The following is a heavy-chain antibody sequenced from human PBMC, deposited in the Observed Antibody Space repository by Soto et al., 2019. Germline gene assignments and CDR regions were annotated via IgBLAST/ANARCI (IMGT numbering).Heavy chain of an antibody. Sequence: QVQLVQSGAEVKKPGSSLKVSCKASRGTFSSYAISWVRQAPGHGLVCMCGLIPIFGTANYAQKFQGRVTITADKSKSPAYMELSSLRCEDTAVYYCARGGVEYCTNGVCTAPVDYWGQRSLVTVSS. V-gene: IGHV1-69*06. J-gene: IGHJ4*02. CDR2: LIPIFGTA. D-gene: IGHD2-8*01. CDR1: RGTFSSYA. CDR3: ARGGVEYCTNGVCTAPVDY.